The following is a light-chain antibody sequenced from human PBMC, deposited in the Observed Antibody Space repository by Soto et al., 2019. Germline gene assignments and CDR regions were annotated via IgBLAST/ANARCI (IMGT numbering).Light chain of an antibody. CDR2: DAS. V-gene: IGKV1-5*01. CDR3: QQYTSYSGP. Sequence: DSQMTQSPSTLSASVGDRVTITCRASQSISSGLAWYQQKPGKAPKLLIYDASSLESGVPSRFSGSGSGTECTLTIIILQHDDFATYHCQQYTSYSGPLGQGTKVEIQ. J-gene: IGKJ1*01. CDR1: QSISSG.